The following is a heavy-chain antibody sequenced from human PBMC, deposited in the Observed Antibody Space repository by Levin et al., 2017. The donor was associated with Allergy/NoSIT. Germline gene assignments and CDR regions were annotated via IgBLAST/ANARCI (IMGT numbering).Heavy chain of an antibody. CDR2: ISYDESDK. CDR3: AKDVVFGTSSWSLDF. CDR1: GFSFRSFG. D-gene: IGHD6-13*01. V-gene: IGHV3-30*18. J-gene: IGHJ4*02. Sequence: GGSLRLSCAASGFSFRSFGMHWVRQAPGKGLEWVAVISYDESDKFYADSVKGRFTISRDNTKNTLYLQMNSLRREDAAVYYCAKDVVFGTSSWSLDFWGQGPLVTVSS.